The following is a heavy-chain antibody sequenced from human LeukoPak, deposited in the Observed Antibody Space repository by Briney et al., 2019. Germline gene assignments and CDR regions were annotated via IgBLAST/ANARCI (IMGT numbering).Heavy chain of an antibody. CDR3: ADYDSSGYYPVY. V-gene: IGHV3-23*01. CDR2: ISGSGGST. J-gene: IGHJ4*02. D-gene: IGHD3-22*01. CDR1: GFTFSSYA. Sequence: GGSLRLSCAASGFTFSSYAMSWVRQAPGKGLEWVSAISGSGGSTYYADSVKGRFPISRDNSKNTLYLQMNSLRAEDTAVYYCADYDSSGYYPVYWGQGTLVTVSS.